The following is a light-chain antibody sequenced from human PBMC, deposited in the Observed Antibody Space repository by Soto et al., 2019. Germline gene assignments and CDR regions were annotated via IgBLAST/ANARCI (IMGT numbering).Light chain of an antibody. J-gene: IGLJ2*01. CDR3: QSYDGSLSSSV. CDR2: GNI. Sequence: QSVLTQPPSVSGTPGQRVFISCTGTSSNIGAGYDVHWYQQLPGTAPRLLILGNINRPSGVPDRFSGSKSGTSASLAITGLQSEDEATYYCQSYDGSLSSSVFGAGTKVTVL. V-gene: IGLV1-40*01. CDR1: SSNIGAGYD.